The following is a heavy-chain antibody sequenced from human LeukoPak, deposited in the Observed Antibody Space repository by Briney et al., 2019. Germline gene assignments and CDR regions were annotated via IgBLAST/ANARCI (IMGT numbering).Heavy chain of an antibody. Sequence: ASVKVSCKASGYTFTGYSMHWVRQAPGQGLEWMGWINPNSGNTKYAQKFQGRVTMTRDTSNSTAYMEVSRLRSDDTAVYYCARLGTYYYDGSGYYPLTGYFDYWRQGTLVTVSS. J-gene: IGHJ4*02. CDR2: INPNSGNT. CDR1: GYTFTGYS. CDR3: ARLGTYYYDGSGYYPLTGYFDY. V-gene: IGHV1-2*02. D-gene: IGHD3-22*01.